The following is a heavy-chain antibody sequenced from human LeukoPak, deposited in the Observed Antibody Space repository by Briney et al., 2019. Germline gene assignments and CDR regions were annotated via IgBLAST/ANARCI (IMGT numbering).Heavy chain of an antibody. CDR1: GGTFSSYA. CDR2: ITPIFGTA. CDR3: ARAGSSGSYHPEGYYYYMDV. J-gene: IGHJ6*03. V-gene: IGHV1-69*13. D-gene: IGHD1-26*01. Sequence: ASVKVSCKASGGTFSSYAISWVRQAPGQGLEWMGGITPIFGTANYAQKFQGRVTITADESTSTAYMELSSLRSEDTAVYYCARAGSSGSYHPEGYYYYMDVWGKGTTVTVSS.